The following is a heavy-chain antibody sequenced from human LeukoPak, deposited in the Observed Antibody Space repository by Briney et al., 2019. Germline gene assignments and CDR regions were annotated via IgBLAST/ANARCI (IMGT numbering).Heavy chain of an antibody. J-gene: IGHJ4*02. CDR1: GFIFDDYG. V-gene: IGHV3-20*04. D-gene: IGHD5-12*01. Sequence: GGSLRLSCAASGFIFDDYGMSWVRQAPGKGLEWVSGINWNGGSTGYADSVKGRFTISRDNAKNSLYLQMNSLRAEDTALYYCARDLGGYSGYGGDDNFDYWGQGTLVTVSS. CDR2: INWNGGST. CDR3: ARDLGGYSGYGGDDNFDY.